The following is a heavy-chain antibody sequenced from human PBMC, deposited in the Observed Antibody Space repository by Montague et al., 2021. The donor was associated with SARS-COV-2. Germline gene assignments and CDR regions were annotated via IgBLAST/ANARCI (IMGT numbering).Heavy chain of an antibody. D-gene: IGHD6-19*01. CDR3: ARGRLWQWLGYYYMDV. Sequence: TLSLTCTVSGGSLSSGGYYWTWIRQHPGKGLEWIGYTYKSGNTYSSGNTYYNPSLKTRGTISVDTSKNWFSLRLTSVTVADTAVYHCARGRLWQWLGYYYMDVWGKGTTVTVSS. CDR1: GGSLSSGGYY. V-gene: IGHV4-31*03. CDR2: TYKSGNT. J-gene: IGHJ6*03.